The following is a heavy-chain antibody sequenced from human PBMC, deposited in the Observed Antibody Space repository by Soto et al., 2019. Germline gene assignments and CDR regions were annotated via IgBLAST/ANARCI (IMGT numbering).Heavy chain of an antibody. V-gene: IGHV3-33*01. D-gene: IGHD3-3*01. CDR1: GFTFSSYG. CDR3: ARDPSRTIFGVVTPEGFAP. J-gene: IGHJ5*02. CDR2: IWYDGSNK. Sequence: QPGGSLRLSCAASGFTFSSYGMHWVRQAPGKGLEWVAVIWYDGSNKYYADSVKGRFTISRDNSKNTLYLQMNSLRAEDTAVYYCARDPSRTIFGVVTPEGFAPWGQGTLVTVS.